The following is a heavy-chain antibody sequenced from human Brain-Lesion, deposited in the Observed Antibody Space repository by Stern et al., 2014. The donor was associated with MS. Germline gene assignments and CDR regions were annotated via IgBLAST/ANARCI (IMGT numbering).Heavy chain of an antibody. CDR1: GFTFSSYT. D-gene: IGHD5-18*01. CDR2: INRGSDYI. V-gene: IGHV3-21*01. J-gene: IGHJ6*02. CDR3: ARVETPLADFYYYYGMDV. Sequence: EVQLVESGGGLVKPGGSLRLSCAASGFTFSSYTMNWVRQAPGQGLEWVSSINRGSDYIYYADSVKGRFTISRDNAKNSLYLQMNSLRAEDTALYYCARVETPLADFYYYYGMDVWGQGTTVTVSS.